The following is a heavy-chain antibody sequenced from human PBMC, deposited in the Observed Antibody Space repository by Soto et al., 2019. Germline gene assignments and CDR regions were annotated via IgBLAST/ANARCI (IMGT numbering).Heavy chain of an antibody. CDR1: GFTFSSYG. CDR2: ISYDGSKK. J-gene: IGHJ4*02. V-gene: IGHV3-30*18. CDR3: AKNRGRVTTSLHFHY. Sequence: GGSLRLSCAASGFTFSSYGMHWVRQAPGKGLEWVAVISYDGSKKDYADSVKGRFTISRDNSKNTLYLQMSSLRGEDTAVYYCAKNRGRVTTSLHFHYRGEARLVTVS. D-gene: IGHD4-17*01.